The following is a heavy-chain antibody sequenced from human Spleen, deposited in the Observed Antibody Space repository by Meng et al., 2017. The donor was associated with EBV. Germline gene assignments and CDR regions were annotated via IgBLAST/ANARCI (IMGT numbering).Heavy chain of an antibody. Sequence: QVQVVQAGAGVKRPGSSVKVSCKTSGITFSHSAVSWVRQSPGQGLEWLGGLIPYFGAADYAPKFEGRVTIIADDSTRTHYLELTSLRSDDSGMYYCASESGRGYTPDYWGQGTLVTVSS. CDR3: ASESGRGYTPDY. D-gene: IGHD3-10*01. CDR1: GITFSHSA. J-gene: IGHJ4*02. CDR2: LIPYFGAA. V-gene: IGHV1-69*01.